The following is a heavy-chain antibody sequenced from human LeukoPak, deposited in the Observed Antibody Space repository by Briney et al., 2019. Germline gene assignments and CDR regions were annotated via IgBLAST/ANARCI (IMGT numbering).Heavy chain of an antibody. CDR3: ARAPSTTWLQSLVDY. J-gene: IGHJ4*02. CDR2: ISAYNGNT. Sequence: ASVKVSCTASGYTFTSYGITWVRQAPGQGLEWMGWISAYNGNTNYAQKLQGRVTMTTDTSTSTAYMELRSLRSDDTAVYYCARAPSTTWLQSLVDYWGQGTLVTVSS. V-gene: IGHV1-18*01. D-gene: IGHD5-24*01. CDR1: GYTFTSYG.